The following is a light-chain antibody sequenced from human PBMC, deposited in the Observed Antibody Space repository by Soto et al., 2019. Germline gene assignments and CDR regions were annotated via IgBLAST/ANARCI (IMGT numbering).Light chain of an antibody. CDR1: QSVSSSY. Sequence: EIVLTQSPGTLSLSPGGRATLSCRDSQSVSSSYLAWYQQEPGQAPRLLIYDASSRATGIPDRFSGGGSGTDFTLTISRLEPEDFAVYYCQQYNNWPWTFGQGTKVDIK. CDR2: DAS. V-gene: IGKV3-20*01. CDR3: QQYNNWPWT. J-gene: IGKJ1*01.